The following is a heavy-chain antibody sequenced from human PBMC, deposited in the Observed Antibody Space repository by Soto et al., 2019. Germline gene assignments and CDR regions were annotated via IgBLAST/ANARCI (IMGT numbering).Heavy chain of an antibody. CDR2: INSDGSST. CDR3: ARAHPLIYYYGMDV. V-gene: IGHV3-74*01. J-gene: IGHJ6*02. CDR1: GFTFSSYW. Sequence: EVQLVESGGGLVQPGGSPRLSCAASGFTFSSYWMHWVRQAPGKGLVWVSRINSDGSSTSYADSVKGRFTISRDNAKNTLYLQMNSLRAEDTAVYYCARAHPLIYYYGMDVWGQGTTVTVSS. D-gene: IGHD3-16*01.